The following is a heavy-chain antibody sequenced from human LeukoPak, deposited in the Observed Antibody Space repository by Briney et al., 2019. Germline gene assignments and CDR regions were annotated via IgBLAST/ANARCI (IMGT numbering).Heavy chain of an antibody. CDR2: ISGSGGST. J-gene: IGHJ3*02. V-gene: IGHV3-23*01. Sequence: GGTLRLSCAASGFTFSSYGMSWVRQAPGKGLEWVSGISGSGGSTYYADSVKGRFTISRDNAKNSLYLQMNSLRAEDTAVYYCATVSSGWSYDAFDIWGQGTMVTVSS. CDR1: GFTFSSYG. D-gene: IGHD6-19*01. CDR3: ATVSSGWSYDAFDI.